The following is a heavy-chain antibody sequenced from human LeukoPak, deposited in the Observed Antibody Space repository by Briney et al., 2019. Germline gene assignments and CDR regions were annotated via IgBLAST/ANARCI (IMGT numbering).Heavy chain of an antibody. J-gene: IGHJ4*02. Sequence: GGSLRLSCVASGYTFTSYGISWVRQAPGQGLEWMGWISAYNGNTNYAQKLQGRVTMTTDTSTSTAYMELRSLRSDDTAVYYCAIDLGTYYYDSSAYWYWGQGTLVTVSS. CDR2: ISAYNGNT. D-gene: IGHD3-22*01. CDR1: GYTFTSYG. CDR3: AIDLGTYYYDSSAYWY. V-gene: IGHV1-18*01.